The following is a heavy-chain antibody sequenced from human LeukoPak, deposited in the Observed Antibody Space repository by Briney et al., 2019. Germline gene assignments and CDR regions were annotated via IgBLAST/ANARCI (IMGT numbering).Heavy chain of an antibody. CDR3: ARTYYYGSGSPTFFDY. Sequence: GGSLRLSGAASGFTFSSYAMHGVRQAPGKGLEWVEVISYDGSNKYYADSVKGRFTISRDNSKNTLYLQMNSLRAEDTAVYYCARTYYYGSGSPTFFDYWGQGTLVTVSS. V-gene: IGHV3-30*04. CDR2: ISYDGSNK. CDR1: GFTFSSYA. J-gene: IGHJ4*02. D-gene: IGHD3-10*01.